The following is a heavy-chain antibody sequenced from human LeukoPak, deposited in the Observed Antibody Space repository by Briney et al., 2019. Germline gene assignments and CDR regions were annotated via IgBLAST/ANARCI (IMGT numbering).Heavy chain of an antibody. D-gene: IGHD3-22*01. V-gene: IGHV1-2*02. CDR2: INANSSCT. J-gene: IGHJ4*02. CDR3: ARVYPYYDSSGYFDY. Sequence: GASVKVSCKASGYTFTGYFMHWVRQAPGQGLEWMGWINANSSCTNYAQKFQGRVTMTRDTSISTAYMELSMLRYDDTAVYYCARVYPYYDSSGYFDYWGQGTLVTVSS. CDR1: GYTFTGYF.